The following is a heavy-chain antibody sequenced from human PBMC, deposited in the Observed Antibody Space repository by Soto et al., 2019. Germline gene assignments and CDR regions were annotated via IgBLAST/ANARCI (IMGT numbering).Heavy chain of an antibody. CDR2: IWDEGSNK. J-gene: IGHJ4*02. CDR1: GFTFSSYG. Sequence: GGSLRLSFTASGFTFSSYGMHWDRQAPGKGLEKVAVIWDEGSNKNYAESVKGRITISRDNSKKTLYLQMNSLRAEDTAVYYCARDSYYYDSSGYFDYWGQGT. D-gene: IGHD3-22*01. CDR3: ARDSYYYDSSGYFDY. V-gene: IGHV3-33*01.